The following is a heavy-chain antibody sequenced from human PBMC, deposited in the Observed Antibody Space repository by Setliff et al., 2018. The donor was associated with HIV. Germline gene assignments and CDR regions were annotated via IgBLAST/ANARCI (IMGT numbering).Heavy chain of an antibody. CDR1: GGSFSGYY. Sequence: SETLSLTCAVYGGSFSGYYWSWIRQPPGKGLEWIGEINHSGSTNYNPSLKSRVTISVDTSKNQFSLRLSSVTAADTAVFYCARASTGYSSIWYRNGLTYYNYMDVWGRGTKVTAP. CDR3: ARASTGYSSIWYRNGLTYYNYMDV. D-gene: IGHD6-13*01. V-gene: IGHV4-34*01. CDR2: INHSGST. J-gene: IGHJ6*03.